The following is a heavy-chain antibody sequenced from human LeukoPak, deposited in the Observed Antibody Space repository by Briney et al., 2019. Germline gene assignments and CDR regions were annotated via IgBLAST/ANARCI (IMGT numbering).Heavy chain of an antibody. CDR3: ARGRKFYDY. Sequence: GGSLRLSCAASGFTFSNYWMSWVCQAPGKGLEWVANIKQDGSDKDYVDSVKGRFTISRDNAKNSLYLQMNSLRAEDTAVFHCARGRKFYDYWGQGTLVSVSS. V-gene: IGHV3-7*04. J-gene: IGHJ4*02. CDR2: IKQDGSDK. D-gene: IGHD1-14*01. CDR1: GFTFSNYW.